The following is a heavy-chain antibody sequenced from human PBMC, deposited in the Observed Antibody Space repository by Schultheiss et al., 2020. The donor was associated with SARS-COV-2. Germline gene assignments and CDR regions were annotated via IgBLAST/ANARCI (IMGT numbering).Heavy chain of an antibody. CDR3: AKDPAATIFGVVNPFYYYYYMDV. V-gene: IGHV3-23*01. CDR1: GFTFSSYW. J-gene: IGHJ6*03. D-gene: IGHD3-3*01. Sequence: GGSLRLSCAASGFTFSSYWLHWVRQAPGEGLVWVSAISWNSGSIGYADSVKGRFTISRDNSKNTLYLQMNSLRAEDTAVYYCAKDPAATIFGVVNPFYYYYYMDVWGKGTTVTVSS. CDR2: ISWNSGSI.